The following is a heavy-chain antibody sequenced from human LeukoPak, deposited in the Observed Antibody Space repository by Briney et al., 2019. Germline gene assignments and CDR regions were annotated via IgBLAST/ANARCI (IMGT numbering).Heavy chain of an antibody. CDR3: ARDLGGIAVAANDAFDI. V-gene: IGHV3-30*04. J-gene: IGHJ3*02. CDR1: GFTFSSYA. CDR2: ISYDGSNK. Sequence: PGGSLRLSCAASGFTFSSYAMHWVRQAPGKGLEWVAVISYDGSNKYYADSVKGRFTISRDNSKNTLYLQMNSLRAEDTAVYYCARDLGGIAVAANDAFDIWGQGTMVTVSS. D-gene: IGHD6-19*01.